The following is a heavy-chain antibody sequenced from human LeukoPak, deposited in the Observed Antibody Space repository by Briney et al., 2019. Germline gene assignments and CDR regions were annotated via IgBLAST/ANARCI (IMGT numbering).Heavy chain of an antibody. J-gene: IGHJ4*02. CDR1: GGTFSSYA. CDR3: ARARRTGLFDY. CDR2: IIPILGIA. Sequence: ASVNVSCKASGGTFSSYAISWVRQAPGQGLEWMGRIIPILGIANYAQKFQGRVTITADKSTSTAYMELSSLRSEDTAVYYCARARRTGLFDYWGQGTLVTVSS. V-gene: IGHV1-69*04. D-gene: IGHD7-27*01.